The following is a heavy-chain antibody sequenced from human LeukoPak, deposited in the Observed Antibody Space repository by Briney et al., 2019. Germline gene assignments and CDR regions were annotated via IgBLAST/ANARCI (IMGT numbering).Heavy chain of an antibody. CDR1: SYTFTNYD. J-gene: IGHJ4*02. V-gene: IGHV1-18*01. Sequence: ASVTVSCKASSYTFTNYDITWVRQAPGQGLEWMGWISTYNGNTNYAQKIQGRVTMTTDTSTSTAYMELRSLRSDDTAVYYCAVNWYSSGWYYFDYWGQGTLVTVSS. CDR2: ISTYNGNT. D-gene: IGHD6-19*01. CDR3: AVNWYSSGWYYFDY.